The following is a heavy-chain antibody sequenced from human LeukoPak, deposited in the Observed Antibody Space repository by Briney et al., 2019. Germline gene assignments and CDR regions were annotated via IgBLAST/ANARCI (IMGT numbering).Heavy chain of an antibody. CDR2: IYPGDSDT. V-gene: IGHV5-51*01. CDR3: ARCYPPQINHDSSGATPHRLYYFDY. J-gene: IGHJ4*02. CDR1: EYRFTNYW. Sequence: GESLKISCKGSEYRFTNYWIDWVRQMPGKGLEWMGSIYPGDSDTRYSPSFQGQVTISADKSISTAYLQWSSLKASDTAVYYCARCYPPQINHDSSGATPHRLYYFDYWGQGTLVTVSS. D-gene: IGHD3-22*01.